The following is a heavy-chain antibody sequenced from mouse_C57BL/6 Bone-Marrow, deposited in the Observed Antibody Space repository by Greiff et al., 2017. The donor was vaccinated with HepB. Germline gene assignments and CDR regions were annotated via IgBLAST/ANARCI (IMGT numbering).Heavy chain of an antibody. Sequence: VHVKQSGAELVRPGASVKLSCTASGFNIKDDYMHWVKQRPEQGLEWIGWIDPENGDTEYASKFQGKATITADTSSNTAYLQLSSLTSEDTAVYYCTTLLGAYWGQGTLVTVSA. CDR3: TTLLGAY. J-gene: IGHJ3*01. D-gene: IGHD1-1*01. V-gene: IGHV14-4*01. CDR1: GFNIKDDY. CDR2: IDPENGDT.